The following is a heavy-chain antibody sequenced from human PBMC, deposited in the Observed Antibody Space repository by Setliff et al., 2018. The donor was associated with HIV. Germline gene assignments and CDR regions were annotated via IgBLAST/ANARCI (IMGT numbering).Heavy chain of an antibody. Sequence: SETLSLTCTVSDNSIRSYYWSWIRQPPGKGLEWIGYIYQTGTTSYNPPLRSRVSMSLDTSKNQFSLRLSSATAADTAVYYCARHLSRQSGGFWFLDLWGRGTLVTVSS. CDR3: ARHLSRQSGGFWFLDL. CDR2: IYQTGTT. D-gene: IGHD2-15*01. V-gene: IGHV4-59*08. J-gene: IGHJ2*01. CDR1: DNSIRSYY.